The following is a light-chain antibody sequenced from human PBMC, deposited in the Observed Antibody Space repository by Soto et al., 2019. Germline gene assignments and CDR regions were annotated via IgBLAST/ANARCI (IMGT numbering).Light chain of an antibody. CDR1: QDISNY. Sequence: DIQMTQSPSSLSASVGDRVTMTCQASQDISNYLNWYQQKPGKAPKLLIYDASNLETGVPSRFSGSGSGTDFTFTISSLQPEDIATYYCQQYDNLPPFTFGPGTKVDI. V-gene: IGKV1-33*01. CDR3: QQYDNLPPFT. J-gene: IGKJ3*01. CDR2: DAS.